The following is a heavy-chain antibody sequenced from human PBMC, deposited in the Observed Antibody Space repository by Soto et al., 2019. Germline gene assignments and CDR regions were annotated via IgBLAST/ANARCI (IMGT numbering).Heavy chain of an antibody. D-gene: IGHD1-1*01. CDR1: GGAIISGDNF. J-gene: IGHJ6*02. Sequence: PSETLSLTCTVSGGAIISGDNFWSCIRQHPWKGLEWIGYIFYSGNTFYNPSLKSRLTISIDTSKNQFSLKLSSVTPADTAVYYCARDRPWPPNYHYYSMDVWGQGTAVTVSS. CDR3: ARDRPWPPNYHYYSMDV. V-gene: IGHV4-31*03. CDR2: IFYSGNT.